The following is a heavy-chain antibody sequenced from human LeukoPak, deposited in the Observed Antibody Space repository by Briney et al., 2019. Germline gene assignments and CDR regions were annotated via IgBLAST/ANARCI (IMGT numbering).Heavy chain of an antibody. CDR2: INHSGST. J-gene: IGHJ6*02. CDR3: ARDTVTTGYYYYGMDV. D-gene: IGHD4-11*01. V-gene: IGHV4-34*01. CDR1: GGSFSGYY. Sequence: ETLSLTCAVYGGSFSGYYWSWIRQPPGKGLEWIGEINHSGSTNYNPSLKSRVTISVDTSKNQFSLKLSSVTAADTAVYYCARDTVTTGYYYYGMDVWGQGTTVTVSS.